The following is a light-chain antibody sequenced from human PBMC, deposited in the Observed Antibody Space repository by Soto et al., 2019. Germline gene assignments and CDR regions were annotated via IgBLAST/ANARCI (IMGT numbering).Light chain of an antibody. V-gene: IGLV1-40*01. CDR1: SSNIGAGYD. J-gene: IGLJ2*01. Sequence: QSVLTQPPSVSGAPGQRVTISCTGSSSNIGAGYDVHWYQQLPGTAPKLLIYGNSNRPSGVPDRFSGSKSGTSASLAITGLQAEDEADYYYQSYDSSLSGSRVVFGGGTKVTVL. CDR2: GNS. CDR3: QSYDSSLSGSRVV.